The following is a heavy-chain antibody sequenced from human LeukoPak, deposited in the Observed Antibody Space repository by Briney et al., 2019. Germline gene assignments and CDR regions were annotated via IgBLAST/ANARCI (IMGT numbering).Heavy chain of an antibody. CDR1: GFTFSTYV. J-gene: IGHJ4*02. V-gene: IGHV3-23*01. Sequence: GGSLRLSCAASGFTFSTYVMGWVRQAPGKGLEWVSTITGTGSGTYHTDSVKGRFTVSRDNSKSALYLQMNSLSAEDTAVYYCARGRLFAGGSLSYYEYWGQGSLVTVSS. CDR2: ITGTGSGT. D-gene: IGHD2-15*01. CDR3: ARGRLFAGGSLSYYEY.